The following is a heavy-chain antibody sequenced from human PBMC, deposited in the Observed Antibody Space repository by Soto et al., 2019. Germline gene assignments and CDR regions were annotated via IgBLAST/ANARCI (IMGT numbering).Heavy chain of an antibody. CDR2: VYFSGNT. Sequence: SETLSLTCTVSGGSLSSYDWTWIRHSPGKGLEWIGYVYFSGNTNYNPSLKSRVTISIDTSKNQFSLRLASVTAADTAFYYCGSVRPSGYVLSWGQGTLVTVSS. CDR1: GGSLSSYD. CDR3: GSVRPSGYVLS. V-gene: IGHV4-59*01. D-gene: IGHD6-25*01. J-gene: IGHJ5*02.